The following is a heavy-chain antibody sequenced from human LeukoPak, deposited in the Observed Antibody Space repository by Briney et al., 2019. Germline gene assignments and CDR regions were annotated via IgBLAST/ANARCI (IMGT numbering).Heavy chain of an antibody. Sequence: SETLSLTCAVYGGSFSGYYWSWIRQPPGKGLEWIGEINHSGSANYNPSLKSRVTISVDTSKNQFSLKLSSVTAADTAVYYCARGRRSSGWTDYWGQGTLVTVSS. J-gene: IGHJ4*02. V-gene: IGHV4-34*01. CDR2: INHSGSA. CDR1: GGSFSGYY. CDR3: ARGRRSSGWTDY. D-gene: IGHD6-19*01.